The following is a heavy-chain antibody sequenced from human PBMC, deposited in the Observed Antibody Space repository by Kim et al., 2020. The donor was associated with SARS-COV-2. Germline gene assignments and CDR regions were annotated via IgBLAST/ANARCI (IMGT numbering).Heavy chain of an antibody. Sequence: KYYADSGKGRFTISRDNSKNTLYLQMNSRRAEDTAVYYCARDWGDYGMDVWGQGTTVTVSS. CDR3: ARDWGDYGMDV. CDR2: K. D-gene: IGHD3-16*01. J-gene: IGHJ6*02. V-gene: IGHV3-33*01.